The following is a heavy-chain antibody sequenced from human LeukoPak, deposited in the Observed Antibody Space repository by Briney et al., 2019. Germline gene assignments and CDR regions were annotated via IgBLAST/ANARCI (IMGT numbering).Heavy chain of an antibody. D-gene: IGHD2-15*01. CDR1: GFTFRSYG. J-gene: IGHJ4*02. V-gene: IGHV3-33*01. CDR3: AREDCSGGFCSDY. CDR2: IWYDGSNK. Sequence: PGGPLRLSCLTSGFTFRSYGMHWVRQAPGKGLEGVAVIWYDGSNKYYADSVKGRFTVSRDDSKNTVYLQMNSLRAEDTAVYYCAREDCSGGFCSDYWGQGTLVTVSS.